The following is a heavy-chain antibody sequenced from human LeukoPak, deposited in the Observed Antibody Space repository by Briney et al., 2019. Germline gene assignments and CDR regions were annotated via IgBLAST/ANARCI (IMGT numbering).Heavy chain of an antibody. CDR2: IYSGGST. J-gene: IGHJ4*02. D-gene: IGHD1-26*01. Sequence: QTGGSLRLSCAVSGFTVSSNYMSWVRQAPGKGLEWVSVIYSGGSTYYADSVKGRFTISRDNSKNTLYLQMNSLRAEDTAVYYCARETIVGAHYYFDYWGQGTLVTVSS. CDR1: GFTVSSNY. V-gene: IGHV3-66*02. CDR3: ARETIVGAHYYFDY.